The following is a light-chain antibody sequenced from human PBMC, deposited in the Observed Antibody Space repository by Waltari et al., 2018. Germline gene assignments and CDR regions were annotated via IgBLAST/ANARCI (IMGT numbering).Light chain of an antibody. Sequence: DIVMTQSPDSLAVSLGERATINCKSSQSVLYSSNNKNYLAWYQQKPGLPPKLLIYWASTRESGVPDRFSGSGSGTDFALTICSLQAEDVAVYYCQQYYSTPPTFGQGTKLEIK. CDR1: QSVLYSSNNKNY. J-gene: IGKJ2*01. V-gene: IGKV4-1*01. CDR3: QQYYSTPPT. CDR2: WAS.